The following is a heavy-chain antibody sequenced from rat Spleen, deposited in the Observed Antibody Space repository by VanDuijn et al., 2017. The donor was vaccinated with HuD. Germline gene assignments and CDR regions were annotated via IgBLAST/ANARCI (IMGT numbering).Heavy chain of an antibody. CDR1: GFTFSNYD. CDR3: ARHYSSYFDY. J-gene: IGHJ2*01. CDR2: ISPSGGST. Sequence: EVQLVESGGGLVQPGRSLKLSCAASGFTFSNYDMAWVRQAPTKGLEWVASISPSGGSTYYRDSVKGRFTVSRDNAKSTLYLQMDSLRSEDTATYYCARHYSSYFDYWGQGVMVTVSS. V-gene: IGHV5-25*01. D-gene: IGHD1-8*01.